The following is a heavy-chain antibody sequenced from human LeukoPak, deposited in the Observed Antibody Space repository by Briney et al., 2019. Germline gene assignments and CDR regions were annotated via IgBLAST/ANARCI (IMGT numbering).Heavy chain of an antibody. Sequence: QPGGSLRLSCAASGFTFSSYGMHWVRQAPGKGLEWVAVIWYDGSNKYYADSVKGRFTISRDNSKNTLYLQMNSLRAEDTAVYYCAKDYSNPPGFDYWGQGTLVTVSS. CDR3: AKDYSNPPGFDY. J-gene: IGHJ4*02. CDR2: IWYDGSNK. D-gene: IGHD4-11*01. V-gene: IGHV3-33*06. CDR1: GFTFSSYG.